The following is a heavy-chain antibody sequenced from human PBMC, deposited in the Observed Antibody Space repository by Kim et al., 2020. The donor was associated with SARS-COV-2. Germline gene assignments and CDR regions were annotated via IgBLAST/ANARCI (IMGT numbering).Heavy chain of an antibody. CDR2: INHSGST. CDR3: ARLNTYYYDSSGPLRAFDI. V-gene: IGHV4-34*01. J-gene: IGHJ3*02. D-gene: IGHD3-22*01. Sequence: SETLSLTCAVYGGSFSGYYWSWIRQPPGKGLEWIGEINHSGSTNYNPSLKSRVTISVDTSKNQFSLKLSSVTAADTAVYYCARLNTYYYDSSGPLRAFDIWGQGTMVTVSS. CDR1: GGSFSGYY.